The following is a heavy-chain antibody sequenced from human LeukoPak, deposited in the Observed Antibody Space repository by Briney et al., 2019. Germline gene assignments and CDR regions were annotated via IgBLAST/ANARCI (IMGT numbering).Heavy chain of an antibody. CDR1: GGPISNYY. CDR3: ARELVVVITPVLDYYYYYMDV. CDR2: IHTSGST. J-gene: IGHJ6*03. D-gene: IGHD3-22*01. V-gene: IGHV4-4*07. Sequence: SETLSLTCTVSGGPISNYYWSWIRQPAGKGLEWIGRIHTSGSTNYNPSLKSRVTMSVDTSKNQFSLKLRSVTAADTALYYCARELVVVITPVLDYYYYYMDVWGKGTTVTVSS.